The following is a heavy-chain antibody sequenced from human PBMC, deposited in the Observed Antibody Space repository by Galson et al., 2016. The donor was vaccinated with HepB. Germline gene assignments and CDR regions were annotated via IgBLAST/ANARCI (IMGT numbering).Heavy chain of an antibody. CDR3: AKRDYYDSSGLSALLDY. CDR2: ISGSGDTT. CDR1: GFTFSGYA. V-gene: IGHV3-23*01. D-gene: IGHD3-22*01. Sequence: SLRLSCAASGFTFSGYAMSWVRQAPGKGLERVSGISGSGDTTDYGDSGKGRFTISRDNSKNTLYLQMNSLRAEDTAVYYCAKRDYYDSSGLSALLDYWGLGTLVTVSS. J-gene: IGHJ4*02.